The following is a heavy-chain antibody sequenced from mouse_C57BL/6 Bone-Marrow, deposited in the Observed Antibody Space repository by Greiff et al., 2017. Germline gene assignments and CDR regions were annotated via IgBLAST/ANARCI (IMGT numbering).Heavy chain of an antibody. CDR3: ARPLVGYFDY. J-gene: IGHJ2*01. Sequence: EVKLMESGGGLVKPGGSLKLSCAASGFTFSSYAMSWVRQTPEKRLEWVATISDGGSYTYYPDNVKGRFTISRDNAKNNLYMQMNHLRSEATAMYYCARPLVGYFDYWGQGTTLTVSS. V-gene: IGHV5-4*03. CDR1: GFTFSSYA. D-gene: IGHD2-10*02. CDR2: ISDGGSYT.